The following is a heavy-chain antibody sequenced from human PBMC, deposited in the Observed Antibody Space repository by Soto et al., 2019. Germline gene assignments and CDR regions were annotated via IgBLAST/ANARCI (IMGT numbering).Heavy chain of an antibody. CDR1: GYTFTDCY. CDR3: AREVRDSDWFDP. CDR2: INPNSGST. Sequence: ASVKVSCKASGYTFTDCYMQWVRQAPGQGLEWMGWINPNSGSTDYAQKFQGRVTMTRDTSISTVYMELSRLKSDDTAVYYCAREVRDSDWFDPWGQGTLVTV. J-gene: IGHJ5*02. V-gene: IGHV1-2*02.